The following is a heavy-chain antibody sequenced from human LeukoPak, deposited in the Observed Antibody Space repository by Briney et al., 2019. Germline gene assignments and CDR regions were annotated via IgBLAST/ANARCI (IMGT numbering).Heavy chain of an antibody. Sequence: SETLSLTCAVYGGSFSGYYWSWIRQPPGKGLEWIGRIYTSGSTNYNPSLKSRVTMSVDTSKNQFSLKLSSVTAADTAVYYCARDTVRGVSFDYWGQGTLVTVSS. CDR1: GGSFSGYY. CDR2: IYTSGST. CDR3: ARDTVRGVSFDY. V-gene: IGHV4-4*07. J-gene: IGHJ4*02. D-gene: IGHD3-10*01.